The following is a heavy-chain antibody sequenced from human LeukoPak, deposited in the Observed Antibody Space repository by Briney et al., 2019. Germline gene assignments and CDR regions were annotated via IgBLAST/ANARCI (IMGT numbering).Heavy chain of an antibody. CDR1: GGTFSSYA. CDR3: ARVSGYSYGYLRYDFDY. J-gene: IGHJ4*02. CDR2: IIPIFGTA. D-gene: IGHD5-18*01. Sequence: SVKVSCKASGGTFSSYAISWVRQAPGQGLEWMGGIIPIFGTANYVQKFQGRVTITADESTSTAYMELSSLRSEDTAVYYCARVSGYSYGYLRYDFDYWGQGTLVTVSS. V-gene: IGHV1-69*13.